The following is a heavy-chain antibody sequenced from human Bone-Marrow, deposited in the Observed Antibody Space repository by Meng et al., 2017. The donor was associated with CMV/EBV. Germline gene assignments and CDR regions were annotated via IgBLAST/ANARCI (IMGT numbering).Heavy chain of an antibody. CDR1: NGSFSNYY. Sequence: SETLSLTCAVYNGSFSNYYWSWIRQPPGKGLEWIGEINHSGSTNYNPSLKSRVTISVDTSKNQFSLKLSSVTAADTAVYYCATTVAGDYFDYWGPGTLVTGSS. V-gene: IGHV4-34*01. CDR3: ATTVAGDYFDY. D-gene: IGHD6-19*01. CDR2: INHSGST. J-gene: IGHJ4*02.